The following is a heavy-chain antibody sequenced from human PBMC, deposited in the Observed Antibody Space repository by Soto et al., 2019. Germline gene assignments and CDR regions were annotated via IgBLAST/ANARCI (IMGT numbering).Heavy chain of an antibody. Sequence: SETLSLTCAVSGDSISSNNWWSWVRQPPGKGLEWIGEIHHSGTTNYNPSLNSRVTISVDKSENQVSLMLTSVTAADTAVYYCARAYSSSWYMYDYWGQGTLVTVSA. CDR3: ARAYSSSWYMYDY. V-gene: IGHV4-4*02. D-gene: IGHD6-13*01. CDR1: GDSISSNNW. CDR2: IHHSGTT. J-gene: IGHJ4*02.